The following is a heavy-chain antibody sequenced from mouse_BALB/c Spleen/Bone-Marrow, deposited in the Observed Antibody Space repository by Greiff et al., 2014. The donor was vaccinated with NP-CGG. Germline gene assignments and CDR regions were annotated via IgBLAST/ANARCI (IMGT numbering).Heavy chain of an antibody. CDR1: GYTFTSYW. CDR3: ARYATATYWFAY. Sequence: QGQLQQSGGELGKPGASVKLSCKASGYTFTSYWMHWGKQRPGQGLEWIGEINPSNGRTNYNEKFKSKATLTVDKSSSTAYMQLSSLTSEDSAVYYCARYATATYWFAYWGQGTLVTVSA. CDR2: INPSNGRT. V-gene: IGHV1S81*02. D-gene: IGHD1-2*01. J-gene: IGHJ3*01.